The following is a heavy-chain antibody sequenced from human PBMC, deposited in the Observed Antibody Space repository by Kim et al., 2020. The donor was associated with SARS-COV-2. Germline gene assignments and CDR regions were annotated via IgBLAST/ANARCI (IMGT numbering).Heavy chain of an antibody. Sequence: GGSLRLSCAASGFTFDDYAMHWVRQAPGKGLEWVSGISWNSGSIGYADSVKGRFTISRDNAKNSLYLQMNSLRAEDTALYYCAKGPGYGGIKYFQHWGQGTLVTVSS. CDR1: GFTFDDYA. D-gene: IGHD4-17*01. CDR3: AKGPGYGGIKYFQH. CDR2: ISWNSGSI. V-gene: IGHV3-9*01. J-gene: IGHJ1*01.